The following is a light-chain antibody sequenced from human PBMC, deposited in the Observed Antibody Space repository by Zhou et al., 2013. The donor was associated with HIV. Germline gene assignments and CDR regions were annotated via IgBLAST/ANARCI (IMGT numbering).Light chain of an antibody. CDR1: QSVSSK. CDR3: QQYHNWPIT. J-gene: IGKJ5*01. V-gene: IGKV3-15*01. Sequence: EIVMTQSPATLSVSPGERATLSCRASQSVSSKLAWYQQKPGQAPRLLIYDASTRATGISVRFSGSGSGTEFTLTISSLQSEDFGVYYCQQYHNWPITFGQGTRLEIK. CDR2: DAS.